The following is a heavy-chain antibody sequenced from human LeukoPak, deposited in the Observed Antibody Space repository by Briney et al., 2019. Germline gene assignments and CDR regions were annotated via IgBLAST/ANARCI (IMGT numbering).Heavy chain of an antibody. V-gene: IGHV5-51*01. D-gene: IGHD3-9*01. J-gene: IGHJ4*02. CDR1: GYSFTNYW. Sequence: GESLKISCKGSGYSFTNYWIGWVRQMPGKGLEWMGIIYPGDSDTRYSPSFQGQVTISADKSISTAYLQWSSLKASDTAMYYCARGGRVRYFDWFFDYWGQGTLVTVSS. CDR2: IYPGDSDT. CDR3: ARGGRVRYFDWFFDY.